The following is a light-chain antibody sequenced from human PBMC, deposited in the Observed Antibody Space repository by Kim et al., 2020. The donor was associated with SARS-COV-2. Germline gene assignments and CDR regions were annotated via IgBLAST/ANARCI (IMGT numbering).Light chain of an antibody. J-gene: IGKJ2*03. Sequence: SVSPGKNAALPGRAGRRVSGSYLGWYQKKPGRAPRLLIYGASTRATGIPDRFSGSGSGTDFTLTISSLEPEDFAVYYCQQYGSSPRFGQGTKLEI. V-gene: IGKV3-20*01. CDR1: RRVSGSY. CDR3: QQYGSSPR. CDR2: GAS.